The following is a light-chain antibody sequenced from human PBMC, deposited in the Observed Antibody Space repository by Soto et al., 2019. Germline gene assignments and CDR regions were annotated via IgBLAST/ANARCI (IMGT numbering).Light chain of an antibody. CDR3: ASWDDGLNGYV. Sequence: QSVVTQPPSASGAPGQRVTISCSGSSSNIGGNNVNWYQQLPGTAPRLLIYTDNVRPSGVPDRFSGSKSGTSASLAISGLQSEDEADYYCASWDDGLNGYVFGTGTKLTVL. CDR1: SSNIGGNN. V-gene: IGLV1-44*01. CDR2: TDN. J-gene: IGLJ1*01.